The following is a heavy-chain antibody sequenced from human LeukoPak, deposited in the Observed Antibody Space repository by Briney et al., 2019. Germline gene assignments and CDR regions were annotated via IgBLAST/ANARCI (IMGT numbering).Heavy chain of an antibody. CDR2: MNPNSGNT. J-gene: IGHJ4*02. V-gene: IGHV1-8*01. CDR3: ARSSSRWSDY. D-gene: IGHD6-19*01. Sequence: GASVKVSCTASGYTFTSYDINWVRQAPGQGLEWMGWMNPNSGNTDYAQTFQGRVTMTRNTSISTAYMELSSLRSEDTAVYYCARSSSRWSDYWGQGTLVTASS. CDR1: GYTFTSYD.